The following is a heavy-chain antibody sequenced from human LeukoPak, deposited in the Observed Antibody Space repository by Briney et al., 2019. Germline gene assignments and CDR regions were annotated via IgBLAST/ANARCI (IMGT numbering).Heavy chain of an antibody. V-gene: IGHV4-59*08. J-gene: IGHJ3*02. CDR1: GGSISSYY. Sequence: SETLSLTCTVSGGSISSYYWSWIRQPPGKGLEWIGYIYYSGSTNYNPSLKSRVTISVDTSKNQFSLKLSSVAAADTAVYYCARVTNAFDIWGQGTMVTVSS. D-gene: IGHD4-4*01. CDR3: ARVTNAFDI. CDR2: IYYSGST.